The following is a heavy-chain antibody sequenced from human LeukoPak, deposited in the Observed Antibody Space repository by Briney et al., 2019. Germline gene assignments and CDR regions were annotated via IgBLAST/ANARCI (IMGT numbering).Heavy chain of an antibody. CDR3: ARQGGFYDNRGYNDAFDI. Sequence: GASLRISCKGSGSSFTTYWISWVRQMPGKGLEWMGRIDPSDSYTNYSPSFQGHVTISVDKSISTAYLQWSSLKASDTAMYYCARQGGFYDNRGYNDAFDIWGQGTVVTVSS. J-gene: IGHJ3*02. CDR1: GSSFTTYW. V-gene: IGHV5-10-1*01. D-gene: IGHD3-22*01. CDR2: IDPSDSYT.